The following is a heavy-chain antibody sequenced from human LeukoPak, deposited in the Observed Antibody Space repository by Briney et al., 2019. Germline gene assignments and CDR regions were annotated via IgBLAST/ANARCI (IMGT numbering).Heavy chain of an antibody. CDR2: IFGSGGST. Sequence: GGSLRLSCAASGFTFSSYAMYWVRQAPGKGLEWVSGIFGSGGSTHYADSVKGRFTISRDNSKNTLYLQMNSLRAEDTAVYYCAKDLITMVRGVTYYFDYWGQGTLVTVSS. J-gene: IGHJ4*02. D-gene: IGHD3-10*01. V-gene: IGHV3-23*01. CDR3: AKDLITMVRGVTYYFDY. CDR1: GFTFSSYA.